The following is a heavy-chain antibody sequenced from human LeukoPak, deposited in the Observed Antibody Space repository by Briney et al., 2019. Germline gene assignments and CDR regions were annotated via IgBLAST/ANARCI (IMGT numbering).Heavy chain of an antibody. CDR2: IYYSGST. J-gene: IGHJ5*02. CDR3: ARDYSSSWYVGSGWFDP. Sequence: PSETLSLTCTVSGGSISSSSYYWGWIRQPPGKGLEWIGSIYYSGSTYYNPSLKSRVTISVDTSKNQFSLKLSSVTAADTAVYYCARDYSSSWYVGSGWFDPWGQGTLVTVSS. CDR1: GGSISSSSYY. V-gene: IGHV4-39*07. D-gene: IGHD6-13*01.